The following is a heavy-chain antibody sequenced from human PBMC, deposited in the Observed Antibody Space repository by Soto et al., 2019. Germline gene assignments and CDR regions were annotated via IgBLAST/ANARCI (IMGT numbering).Heavy chain of an antibody. J-gene: IGHJ6*02. CDR1: GFTFSSYA. CDR3: ARVGYDILTGYYDYYYYYAMEV. Sequence: RLSCAASGFTFSSYAMHWVRQAPGKGLEWVAVISYDGSNKYYSDSVKGRFTISGDNAKNSLYLQMNSLRAEDTAVYYCARVGYDILTGYYDYYYYYAMEVSGQGTTVPVSS. CDR2: ISYDGSNK. V-gene: IGHV3-30-3*01. D-gene: IGHD3-9*01.